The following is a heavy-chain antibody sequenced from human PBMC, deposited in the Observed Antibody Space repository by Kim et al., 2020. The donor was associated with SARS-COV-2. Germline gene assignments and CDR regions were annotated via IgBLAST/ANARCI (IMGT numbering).Heavy chain of an antibody. D-gene: IGHD2-2*01. J-gene: IGHJ5*02. Sequence: SETLSLTCTVSGGSISSSSYYWGWIRQPPGKGLEWIGSIYYSGSTYYNPSLKSRVTISVDTSKNQFSLKLSSVTAADTAVYYCARHSESQLLSGNWFDPWGQGTLVTVSS. CDR3: ARHSESQLLSGNWFDP. CDR2: IYYSGST. V-gene: IGHV4-39*01. CDR1: GGSISSSSYY.